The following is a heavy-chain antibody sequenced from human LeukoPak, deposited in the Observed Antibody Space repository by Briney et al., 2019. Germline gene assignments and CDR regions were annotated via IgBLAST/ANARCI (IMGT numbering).Heavy chain of an antibody. D-gene: IGHD3-10*01. CDR1: GFTFDDYA. J-gene: IGHJ4*02. CDR3: AKDISMVRGVTHLDFDY. V-gene: IGHV3-9*01. CDR2: ISWNSGSI. Sequence: GRSPRLSCAASGFTFDDYAMHWVRQAPGKGLEWVSGISWNSGSIGYADSVKGRFTISRDNAKNSLYLQMNSLRAEDTALYYCAKDISMVRGVTHLDFDYWGQGTLVTVSS.